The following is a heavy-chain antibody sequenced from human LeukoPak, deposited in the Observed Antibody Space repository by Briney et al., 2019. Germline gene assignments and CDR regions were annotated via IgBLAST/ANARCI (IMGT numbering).Heavy chain of an antibody. CDR1: GFTFSSYA. D-gene: IGHD5-18*01. CDR2: ISGSGGST. Sequence: PGGSLRLSCAASGFTFSSYAMSWVRQAPGKGLEWVSAISGSGGSTYYADSVKGRFTISRDNSKNTLYLQMNSLRAEDTAVYYYAKDSYQDTAMWFFDYWGQGTLVTVSS. J-gene: IGHJ4*02. V-gene: IGHV3-23*01. CDR3: AKDSYQDTAMWFFDY.